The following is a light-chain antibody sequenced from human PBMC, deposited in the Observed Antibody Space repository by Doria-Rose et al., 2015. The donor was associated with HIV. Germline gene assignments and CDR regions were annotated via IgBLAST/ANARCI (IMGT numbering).Light chain of an antibody. CDR2: AAS. J-gene: IGKJ1*01. CDR1: QTVSTY. V-gene: IGKV1-39*01. Sequence: DIRMTQSPPSLSASIGDRVTITCRASQTVSTYLNWFQQEPGKAPKLLIYAASRLQSGVPSRFSGSGSGTDSTLTISGLQPGDFATYYCQQTYSSPPWTFGQGTKVEMK. CDR3: QQTYSSPPWT.